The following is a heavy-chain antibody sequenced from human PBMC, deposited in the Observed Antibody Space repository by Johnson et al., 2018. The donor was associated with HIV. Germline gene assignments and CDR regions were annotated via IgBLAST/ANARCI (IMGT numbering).Heavy chain of an antibody. J-gene: IGHJ3*02. CDR3: ARDRGVVVLHGAFDI. Sequence: QVQLVESGGGVVQPGGSLRLSCAASGFTFSSYGMHWVRQAPGKGLEWVSVIYSGGSTYYADSVKGRFTISSDNSKNTLYLQMNSLRAEDTAVYYCARDRGVVVLHGAFDIWGQGTMVTVSS. CDR1: GFTFSSYG. CDR2: IYSGGST. V-gene: IGHV3-NL1*01. D-gene: IGHD2-2*01.